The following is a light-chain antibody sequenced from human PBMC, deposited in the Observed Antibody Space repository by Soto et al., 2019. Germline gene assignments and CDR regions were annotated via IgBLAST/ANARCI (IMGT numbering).Light chain of an antibody. Sequence: DIQMTQSPSSLSASVGDRVTIACHASQDITNYLNWYQQKPGRAPKLLIYDASALETGVPSRFSGSGSGTHFTFTISSLQPEDIATYYCQQYDNLPLTFGGGTKVEI. CDR1: QDITNY. CDR2: DAS. CDR3: QQYDNLPLT. V-gene: IGKV1-33*01. J-gene: IGKJ4*01.